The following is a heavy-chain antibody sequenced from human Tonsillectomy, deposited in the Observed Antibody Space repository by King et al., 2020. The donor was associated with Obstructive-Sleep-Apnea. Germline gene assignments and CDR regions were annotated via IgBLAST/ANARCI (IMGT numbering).Heavy chain of an antibody. CDR2: ISGSGGST. V-gene: IGHV3-23*04. Sequence: EVQLVESGGGLVQPGGSLRLSCGASGFTFSNYAMSWVRQAPGKGLEWVSVISGSGGSTYYADSVKGRFTISRDNSKNTMSLQMNSLRAEDTAVYYCARETDDYSSSWRPIDYWGQGTLVTVSS. CDR1: GFTFSNYA. CDR3: ARETDDYSSSWRPIDY. D-gene: IGHD6-13*01. J-gene: IGHJ4*02.